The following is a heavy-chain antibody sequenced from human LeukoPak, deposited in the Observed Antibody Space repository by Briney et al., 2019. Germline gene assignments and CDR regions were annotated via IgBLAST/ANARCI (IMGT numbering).Heavy chain of an antibody. CDR3: AKKSLWSGPFDY. CDR1: GFIFSNYA. J-gene: IGHJ4*02. V-gene: IGHV3-23*01. D-gene: IGHD3-3*01. CDR2: ITGSGGDS. Sequence: QPGRSLRLSCKASGFIFSNYAMSWVRQAPGKGLEWVSIITGSGGDSYYTDSVKGRFTLSRDNSKNTLFLQMNSLRAEDTAVYFCAKKSLWSGPFDYWGQGTLVTVFS.